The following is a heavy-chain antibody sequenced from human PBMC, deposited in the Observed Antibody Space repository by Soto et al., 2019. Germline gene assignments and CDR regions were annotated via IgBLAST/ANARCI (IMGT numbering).Heavy chain of an antibody. D-gene: IGHD2-2*01. CDR2: IWYDGSNK. Sequence: GGSLRLSCAASGFTFSSYGMHWVRQAPGKGLEWVAVIWYDGSNKYYADSVKGRFTISRDNSKNTLYLQMNSLRAEDTAVYYCARDKVVVPAAPVGYFDYWGQGTLVTVSS. V-gene: IGHV3-33*01. CDR1: GFTFSSYG. CDR3: ARDKVVVPAAPVGYFDY. J-gene: IGHJ4*02.